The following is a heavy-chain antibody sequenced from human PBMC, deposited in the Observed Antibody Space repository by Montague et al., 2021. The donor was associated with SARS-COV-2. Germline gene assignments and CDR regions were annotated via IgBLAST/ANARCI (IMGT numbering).Heavy chain of an antibody. CDR2: IYYSGST. V-gene: IGHV4-59*12. Sequence: SETLSLTCTVSGGSISSYYWSWIRQPPGKGLEWIGYIYYSGSTNYNPSLKSRVTISVDTSKNQFSLKLSFVTAADTAVYYCARARQDVVVPALGIGAYYYYYYMDVWGKGTTVTVSS. J-gene: IGHJ6*03. CDR1: GGSISSYY. CDR3: ARARQDVVVPALGIGAYYYYYYMDV. D-gene: IGHD2-2*01.